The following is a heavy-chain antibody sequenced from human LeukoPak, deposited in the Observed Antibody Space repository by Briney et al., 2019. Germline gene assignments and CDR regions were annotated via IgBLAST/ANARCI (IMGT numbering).Heavy chain of an antibody. Sequence: ASVKVSCKTSGYTFGTYGLSWVRQAPGQGVEWMGWISGNSGKTHYAQKFRDRVTLTTDTSSTTAFMELRSLRSDDTAMYYCARNAGSYFEFAPWGQGTLVTVSS. J-gene: IGHJ5*02. CDR1: GYTFGTYG. D-gene: IGHD1-26*01. V-gene: IGHV1-18*01. CDR3: ARNAGSYFEFAP. CDR2: ISGNSGKT.